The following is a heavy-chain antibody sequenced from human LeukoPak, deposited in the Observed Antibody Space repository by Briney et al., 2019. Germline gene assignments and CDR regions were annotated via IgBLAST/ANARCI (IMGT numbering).Heavy chain of an antibody. CDR1: GYSISSSSYY. J-gene: IGHJ5*02. V-gene: IGHV4-39*01. CDR3: ARQDSSGYYYRGRWFDP. CDR2: IYYSGST. D-gene: IGHD3-22*01. Sequence: PSETLSLTCTVSGYSISSSSYYWGWIRQPPGKGLEWIGSIYYSGSTYYNPSLKSRVTISVDTSKNQFSLKLSSVTAADTAVYYCARQDSSGYYYRGRWFDPWGQGTLVTVSS.